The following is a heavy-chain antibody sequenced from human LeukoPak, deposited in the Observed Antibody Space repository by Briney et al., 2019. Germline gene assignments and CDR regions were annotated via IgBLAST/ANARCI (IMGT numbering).Heavy chain of an antibody. J-gene: IGHJ3*02. CDR2: IKEDGSDK. V-gene: IGHV3-7*01. CDR3: AKGGDAFDI. CDR1: GFTFSSYW. Sequence: GGSLRLSCAASGFTFSSYWMSWVRQAPGKGLEWVANIKEDGSDKYYVDSVKGRFTISRDNAKNSLYLQMNSLRAEDTAVYYCAKGGDAFDIWGQGTMVTVSS.